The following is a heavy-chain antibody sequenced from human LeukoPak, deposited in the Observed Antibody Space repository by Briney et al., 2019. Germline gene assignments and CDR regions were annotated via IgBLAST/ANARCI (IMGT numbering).Heavy chain of an antibody. V-gene: IGHV3-21*04. CDR2: ISSSSSYI. D-gene: IGHD5-18*01. J-gene: IGHJ3*02. Sequence: KPGGSLRLSCAASGFTFSSYSLNWVRQAPAKGLEWVSSISSSSSYISYADSVKGRFIISRDNAKNSLYLQMNSLRAEDTAVYYCARDATWIQRWLHAFDIWGQGTMVTVSS. CDR3: ARDATWIQRWLHAFDI. CDR1: GFTFSSYS.